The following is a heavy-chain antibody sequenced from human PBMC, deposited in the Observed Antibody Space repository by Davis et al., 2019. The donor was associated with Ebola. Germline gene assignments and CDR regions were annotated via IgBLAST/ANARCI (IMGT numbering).Heavy chain of an antibody. CDR1: GYTFTGYY. D-gene: IGHD6-13*01. CDR2: ISAYNGNT. Sequence: ASVKVSCKASGYTFTGYYMHWVRQAPGQGLEWMGWISAYNGNTNYAQKLQGRVTMTTDTSTSTAYMELRSLRSEDTAVYYCARESSSIAAAGRMDAFDIWGQGTMVTVSS. CDR3: ARESSSIAAAGRMDAFDI. V-gene: IGHV1-18*04. J-gene: IGHJ3*02.